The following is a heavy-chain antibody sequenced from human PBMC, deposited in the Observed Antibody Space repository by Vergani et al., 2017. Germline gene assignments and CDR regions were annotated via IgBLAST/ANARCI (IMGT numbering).Heavy chain of an antibody. V-gene: IGHV3-11*06. CDR2: ISSSSSYT. D-gene: IGHD3-22*01. Sequence: QVQLVESGGGLVKPGGSLRLSCAASGFTFSDYYMSWIRQAPGKGLEWVSYISSSSSYTNYADSVKGRFTISRDNAKNSLYLQMNSLRAEDTAVYYCARAHFYYYDSSGPWGQGTLVTVSS. J-gene: IGHJ5*02. CDR1: GFTFSDYY. CDR3: ARAHFYYYDSSGP.